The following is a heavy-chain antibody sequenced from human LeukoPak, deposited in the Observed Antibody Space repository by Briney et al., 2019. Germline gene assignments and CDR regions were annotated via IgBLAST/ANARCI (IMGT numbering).Heavy chain of an antibody. CDR3: AKIVGSGWYGIHYYGMDV. D-gene: IGHD6-19*01. Sequence: GGSLRLSCAASGFTFSSYAMHWVRQAPGKGLEWVAVISYDGSNKYYADSVKGRFTISRDNSKNTLYLQMNSLRAEDTAVYYCAKIVGSGWYGIHYYGMDVWGQGTTVTVSS. J-gene: IGHJ6*02. CDR1: GFTFSSYA. V-gene: IGHV3-30-3*02. CDR2: ISYDGSNK.